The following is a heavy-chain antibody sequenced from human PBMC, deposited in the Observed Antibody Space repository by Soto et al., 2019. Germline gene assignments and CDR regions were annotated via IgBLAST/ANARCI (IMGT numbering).Heavy chain of an antibody. CDR1: GFTFSTYW. CDR3: GPLGNFGVVMGH. V-gene: IGHV3-74*03. D-gene: IGHD3-3*01. J-gene: IGHJ4*02. Sequence: EVQLVESGGGLVQPGGSLRLSCAASGFTFSTYWMHWVRQAPGKGLVWVSRISGDGIGTTYAESVKGRFTISRDNTKNTLSLQMNSLRVEDTAVYYCGPLGNFGVVMGHWGQGTLVTVSS. CDR2: ISGDGIGT.